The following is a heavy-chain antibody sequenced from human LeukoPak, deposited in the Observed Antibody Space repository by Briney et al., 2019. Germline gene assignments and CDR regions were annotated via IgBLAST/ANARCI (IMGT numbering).Heavy chain of an antibody. CDR1: RGSIKSYY. Sequence: SETLSLTCTVSRGSIKSYYWCWIRQAPGKGLEFIAYIYDTGATDYNPSLRSRASISEDMSKNQVSLQLNSVTAADTAVYYCARWNEGLDYWGQGTLVTVSS. CDR3: ARWNEGLDY. D-gene: IGHD1-1*01. J-gene: IGHJ4*02. CDR2: IYDTGAT. V-gene: IGHV4-59*08.